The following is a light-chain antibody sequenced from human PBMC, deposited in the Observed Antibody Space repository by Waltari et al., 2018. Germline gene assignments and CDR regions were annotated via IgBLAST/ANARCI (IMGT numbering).Light chain of an antibody. V-gene: IGKV1-9*01. CDR1: HGISSH. CDR2: AAS. CDR3: QHLNSYPLT. J-gene: IGKJ4*01. Sequence: IQLTQSPSSLSASIGDRVNFRCRAGHGISSHLAWFQQRPGKAPKLLIYAASTLQGAVPARFSGSGSGTKFTLTINSLQSEDVATYYCQHLNSYPLTFGGGTKVEI.